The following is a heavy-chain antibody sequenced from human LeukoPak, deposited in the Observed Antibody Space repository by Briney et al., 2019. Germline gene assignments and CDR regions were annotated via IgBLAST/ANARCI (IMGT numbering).Heavy chain of an antibody. D-gene: IGHD1-26*01. Sequence: PSETLSLTCTVSGGSISSYYWSWIRQPPGKGLEWIGYIYYSGSTSYNPSLKSRVTISVDTSKNQFSLKLSSVTAADTAVYYCARVRADGIVGAQGAFDIWGQGIMVTASS. CDR1: GGSISSYY. V-gene: IGHV4-59*01. J-gene: IGHJ3*02. CDR3: ARVRADGIVGAQGAFDI. CDR2: IYYSGST.